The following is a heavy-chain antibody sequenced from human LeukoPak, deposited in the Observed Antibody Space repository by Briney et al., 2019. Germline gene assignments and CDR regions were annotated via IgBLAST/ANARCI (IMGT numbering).Heavy chain of an antibody. V-gene: IGHV4-31*03. Sequence: SETLSLTCTVSGGSISSGGYYWSWIRQHPGKGLEWIGYIYYSGSTYYNPSLKSRVTISVDTSKNQFSLKLSSVTAADTAVYYCARDSTITMRSPRIYGMDVWGQGTTVTVSS. D-gene: IGHD3-3*01. CDR1: GGSISSGGYY. CDR3: ARDSTITMRSPRIYGMDV. CDR2: IYYSGST. J-gene: IGHJ6*02.